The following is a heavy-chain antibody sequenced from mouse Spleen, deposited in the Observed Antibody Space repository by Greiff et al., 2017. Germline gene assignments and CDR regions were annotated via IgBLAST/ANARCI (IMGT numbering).Heavy chain of an antibody. Sequence: QVQLQQPGAELVMPGASVKLSCKASGYTFTSYWMHWVKQRPGQGLEWIGEIDPSDSYTNYNQKFKGKATLTVDKSSSTAYMQLSSLTSEDSAVYYCAREKTGDYWGQGTTLTASS. CDR2: IDPSDSYT. J-gene: IGHJ2*01. CDR1: GYTFTSYW. CDR3: AREKTGDY. V-gene: IGHV1-69*01. D-gene: IGHD4-1*01.